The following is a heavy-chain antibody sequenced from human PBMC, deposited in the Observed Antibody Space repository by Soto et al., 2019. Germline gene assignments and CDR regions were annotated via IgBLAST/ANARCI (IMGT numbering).Heavy chain of an antibody. CDR2: INIGNGHT. V-gene: IGHV1-3*04. CDR3: AINGVGEYHLHD. Sequence: QVQLVQSGAEVKKPGASVKVSCKTSGYTFTTYAMNWVRQAPGQRLEWMGWINIGNGHTRFSQKFQGRVTFTRDTSASTAYLELSRLRSEDTSVYYCAINGVGEYHLHDWGQGTLVTVSS. J-gene: IGHJ4*02. CDR1: GYTFTTYA. D-gene: IGHD1-26*01.